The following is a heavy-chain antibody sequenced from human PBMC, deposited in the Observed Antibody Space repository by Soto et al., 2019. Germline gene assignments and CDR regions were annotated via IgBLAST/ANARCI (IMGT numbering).Heavy chain of an antibody. D-gene: IGHD1-7*01. Sequence: GSLRLSCAASGFTFSRFWMHWVRQAPGKGLVWVSRINIDGSSTSYADSVKGRFTISRDNAKNTLYLQMNSLRADDTAVYYCARVNNWNYPIDYWGQGTLVTVSS. V-gene: IGHV3-74*01. CDR3: ARVNNWNYPIDY. J-gene: IGHJ4*02. CDR2: INIDGSST. CDR1: GFTFSRFW.